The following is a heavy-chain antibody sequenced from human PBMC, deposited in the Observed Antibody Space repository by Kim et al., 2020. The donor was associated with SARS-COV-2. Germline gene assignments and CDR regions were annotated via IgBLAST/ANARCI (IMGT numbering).Heavy chain of an antibody. CDR2: INAGNGNT. J-gene: IGHJ5*02. V-gene: IGHV1-3*01. D-gene: IGHD3-10*01. CDR1: GYTFTSYA. Sequence: ASVKVSCKASGYTFTSYAMHWVRQAPGQRLEWMGWINAGNGNTKYSQKFQGRVTITRDTSASTAYMELSSLRSEDTAVYYCARGALLLWFGEFKNRKNWFDPWGQGTLVTVSS. CDR3: ARGALLLWFGEFKNRKNWFDP.